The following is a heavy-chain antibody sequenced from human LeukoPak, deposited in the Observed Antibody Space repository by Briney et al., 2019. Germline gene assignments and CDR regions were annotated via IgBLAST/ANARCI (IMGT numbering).Heavy chain of an antibody. V-gene: IGHV1-18*01. CDR2: ISGYNGHT. CDR3: ARVWVSATTTVVVIADFDY. Sequence: GASVKVSCKASGYTFTNYGISWVRQAPGHGLEWMGWISGYNGHTNYAQKLQGRVTMTTDTSTSTAYMELRSLSSDDTAVYYCARVWVSATTTVVVIADFDYWGQGTLVTVSS. D-gene: IGHD3-22*01. J-gene: IGHJ4*02. CDR1: GYTFTNYG.